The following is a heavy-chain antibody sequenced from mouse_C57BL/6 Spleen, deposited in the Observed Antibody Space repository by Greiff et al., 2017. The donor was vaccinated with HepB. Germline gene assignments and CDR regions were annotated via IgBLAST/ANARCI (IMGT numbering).Heavy chain of an antibody. CDR1: GYTFTSYW. CDR3: ARMYYGSRDWYIDV. V-gene: IGHV1-52*01. Sequence: VQLQQPGAELVRPGSSVKLSCKASGYTFTSYWMHWVKQRPIQGLEWIGNIDPSDSETHYNQKFKDKATLTVDKSSSTAYMQLSSLTSEDTAVYNCARMYYGSRDWYIDVWGTGTTVTVSS. J-gene: IGHJ1*03. D-gene: IGHD1-1*01. CDR2: IDPSDSET.